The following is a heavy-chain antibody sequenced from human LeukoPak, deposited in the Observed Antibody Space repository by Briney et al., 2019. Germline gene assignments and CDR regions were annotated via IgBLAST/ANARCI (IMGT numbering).Heavy chain of an antibody. CDR1: GFTFTTYG. J-gene: IGHJ4*02. V-gene: IGHV3-23*01. D-gene: IGHD5-12*01. CDR3: AKSPGGGYSGYDLDY. CDR2: IGGSGVRT. Sequence: PGGTLRLSCSASGFTFTTYGMNWVRQAPGKGLEWVSGIGGSGVRTYYADSVKGRFTISRDNSKNTLYLQMNSLRAEDTAVYYCAKSPGGGYSGYDLDYWGQGTLVTVSS.